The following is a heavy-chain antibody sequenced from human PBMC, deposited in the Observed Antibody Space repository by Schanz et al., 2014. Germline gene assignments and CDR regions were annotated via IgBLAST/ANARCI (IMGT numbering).Heavy chain of an antibody. J-gene: IGHJ4*02. D-gene: IGHD3-16*01. V-gene: IGHV1-8*01. CDR3: TKGRTFGR. CDR1: GYTFTSYD. Sequence: QVQLVQSGAEVKKPGASVKVSCKASGYTFTSYDINWVRQATGQGLEWMGWMNSKTGNTGYAQRFQGRVTMTRDTSTSTVYMEVSGLRSEDTAVYYCTKGRTFGRWGQGTLVTVSS. CDR2: MNSKTGNT.